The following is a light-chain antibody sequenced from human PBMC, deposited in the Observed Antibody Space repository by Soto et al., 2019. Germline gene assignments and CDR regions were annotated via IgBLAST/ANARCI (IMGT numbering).Light chain of an antibody. V-gene: IGKV1-5*01. CDR2: AAS. Sequence: DIEMTQSPSTLSGSGGERFTMTCRASQTISSWLAWYQQKPGKAPKLLIYAASTLQSGVPSRFSGSGSGTEFTLTISRLEPEDFAVYYCQQYGSSPPITFGQGTRLEIK. CDR3: QQYGSSPPIT. J-gene: IGKJ5*01. CDR1: QTISSW.